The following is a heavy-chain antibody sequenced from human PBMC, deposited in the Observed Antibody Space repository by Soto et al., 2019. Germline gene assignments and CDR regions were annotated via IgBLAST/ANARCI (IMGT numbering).Heavy chain of an antibody. Sequence: ASVKVSCKASGGTFSSYAISWVRQAPGQGLEWMGGIIPIFGTANYAQKFQGRVTITADESTSTAYMELSSLRSEDTAVYYCARGSDSSGYYYVNSYYYGMDVWGQGTTVTV. D-gene: IGHD3-22*01. CDR1: GGTFSSYA. V-gene: IGHV1-69*13. J-gene: IGHJ6*02. CDR3: ARGSDSSGYYYVNSYYYGMDV. CDR2: IIPIFGTA.